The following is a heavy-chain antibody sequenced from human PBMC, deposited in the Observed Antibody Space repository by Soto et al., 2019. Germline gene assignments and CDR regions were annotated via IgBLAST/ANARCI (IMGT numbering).Heavy chain of an antibody. V-gene: IGHV3-30*18. CDR2: ISYDGSNK. CDR1: GFTFSSYG. Sequence: GGSLRLSCAASGFTFSSYGMHWVRQAPGKGLEWVAVISYDGSNKYYADSVKGRFTISRDNSKNTLYLQMNSLRAEDTAVYYCAKDPNEYSSGWYDFDYWGQGTLVTVSS. D-gene: IGHD6-19*01. J-gene: IGHJ4*02. CDR3: AKDPNEYSSGWYDFDY.